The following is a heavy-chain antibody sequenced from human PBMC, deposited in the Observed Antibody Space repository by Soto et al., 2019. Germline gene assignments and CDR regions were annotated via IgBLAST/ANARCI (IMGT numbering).Heavy chain of an antibody. CDR2: IIPIFGTA. V-gene: IGHV1-69*01. CDR1: WGTLTNYV. CDR3: ARGRGMGATNWFDP. Sequence: GAPVEVSRQASWGTLTNYVVTLGGKGPGQGLEWMGGIIPIFGTANYAQKFQGRVTITADESTSTAYMELSSLRSEDTAVYYCARGRGMGATNWFDPWGQGTLVNVSS. D-gene: IGHD1-26*01. J-gene: IGHJ5*02.